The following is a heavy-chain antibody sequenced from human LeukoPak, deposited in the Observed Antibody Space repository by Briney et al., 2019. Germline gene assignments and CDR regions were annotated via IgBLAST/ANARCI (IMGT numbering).Heavy chain of an antibody. J-gene: IGHJ4*02. D-gene: IGHD3-10*01. CDR3: ARDNGSGSYLSAPPDY. CDR1: GYTFTSYG. Sequence: GASVKVSCKASGYTFTSYGSSWVRQAPGQGLEWMGLSSAYNCNTNYAHKPQGRGTMNTDTSTSTAYMELRSLRSDATAVYYCARDNGSGSYLSAPPDYWGQGTLVTVSS. CDR2: SSAYNCNT. V-gene: IGHV1-18*01.